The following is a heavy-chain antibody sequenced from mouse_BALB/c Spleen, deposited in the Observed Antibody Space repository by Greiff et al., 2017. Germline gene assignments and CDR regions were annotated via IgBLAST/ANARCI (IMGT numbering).Heavy chain of an antibody. D-gene: IGHD2-12*01. CDR2: IDPDTGGT. CDR1: GYTFTDYE. V-gene: IGHV1-15*01. Sequence: VQLQQSGAELVRPGASVTLSCKASGYTFTDYEMYWVKQTPVHGLEWIGAIDPDTGGTAYNQKFKGKATLTADKSSSTAYMEFRSLTSEDSAVYYCTITTAYWGQGTLVTVSA. J-gene: IGHJ3*01. CDR3: TITTAY.